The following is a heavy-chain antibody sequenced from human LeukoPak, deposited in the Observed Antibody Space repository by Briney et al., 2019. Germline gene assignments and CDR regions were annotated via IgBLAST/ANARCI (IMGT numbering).Heavy chain of an antibody. J-gene: IGHJ3*02. CDR1: GFTFSSYS. Sequence: PGGSLRLSCAASGFTFSSYSMNWVRQAPGKGLEWVSYISSSSSTIYYADSVKGRFTIPRDNAKNSLYLQMNSLRDEDTAVYYCARDPIVVVPAAIDAFDIWGQGTMVTVSS. V-gene: IGHV3-48*02. D-gene: IGHD2-2*01. CDR3: ARDPIVVVPAAIDAFDI. CDR2: ISSSSSTI.